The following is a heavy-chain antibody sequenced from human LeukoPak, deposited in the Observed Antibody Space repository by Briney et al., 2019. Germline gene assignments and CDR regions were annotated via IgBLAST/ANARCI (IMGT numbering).Heavy chain of an antibody. CDR3: ATFDGGLRWYFDY. J-gene: IGHJ4*02. Sequence: ASVKVSCKASGGTFSSYAISWVRQAPGQGLEWMGGVIPIFGTANYAQKFQGRVTITADESTSTAYMELSSLRSEDTAVYYCATFDGGLRWYFDYWGQGTLVTVSS. CDR2: VIPIFGTA. CDR1: GGTFSSYA. V-gene: IGHV1-69*01. D-gene: IGHD4-23*01.